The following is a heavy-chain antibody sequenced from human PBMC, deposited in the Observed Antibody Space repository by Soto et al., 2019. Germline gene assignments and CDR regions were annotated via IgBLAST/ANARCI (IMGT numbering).Heavy chain of an antibody. V-gene: IGHV1-69*13. J-gene: IGHJ5*02. CDR1: GGTFSSYA. CDR3: ASPKFRFWQQLDP. D-gene: IGHD3-3*01. Sequence: SVKVSCQASGGTFSSYAISWVRQAPGQGLEWMGGIIPIFGTANYAQKFQGRVTITADESTSTAYMELSSLRSEDTAVYYCASPKFRFWQQLDPWGQGTLVTVSS. CDR2: IIPIFGTA.